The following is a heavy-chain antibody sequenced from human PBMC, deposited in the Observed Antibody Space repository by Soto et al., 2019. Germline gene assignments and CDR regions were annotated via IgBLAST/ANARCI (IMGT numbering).Heavy chain of an antibody. Sequence: PSETLSLTCAVSGGSISSSNWWSWVRQPPGKGLEWIGEIYHSGSTNYNPSLKSRVTISVDKSKNQFSLKLSSVTAADTAVYYCARAYGHHYDGWSGPSGYYYGMDVWGQGTTVTVSS. CDR3: ARAYGHHYDGWSGPSGYYYGMDV. V-gene: IGHV4-4*02. J-gene: IGHJ6*02. CDR2: IYHSGST. CDR1: GGSISSSNW. D-gene: IGHD3-3*01.